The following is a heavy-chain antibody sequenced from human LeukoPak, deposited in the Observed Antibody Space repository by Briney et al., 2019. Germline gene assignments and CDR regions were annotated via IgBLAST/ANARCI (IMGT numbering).Heavy chain of an antibody. V-gene: IGHV3-9*01. Sequence: ALRLSCAASGFTFDDYAMHWVRQAPGKGLEWVSAISSISGSIDYADSVKGRFTISRDNPKKSLYLQMNSLKPEDTAFYYCAKAGCGSTRCHQNCWGQGTLVTVSS. CDR1: GFTFDDYA. CDR2: ISSISGSI. D-gene: IGHD2-2*01. CDR3: AKAGCGSTRCHQNC. J-gene: IGHJ4*02.